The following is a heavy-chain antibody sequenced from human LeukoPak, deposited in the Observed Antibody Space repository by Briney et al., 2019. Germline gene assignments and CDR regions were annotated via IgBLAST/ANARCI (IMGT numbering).Heavy chain of an antibody. D-gene: IGHD3-10*01. CDR3: TRDTDYGSATNYFDS. Sequence: PGGSLRLSCAASGFTFDVYAMHWVRQALGKGLEWVALISWEGHTTYYADSVRGRFTISRDNSKNSLYLQMNSLRTEDTAFYYCTRDTDYGSATNYFDSWGQGTLVSVSS. CDR2: ISWEGHTT. CDR1: GFTFDVYA. J-gene: IGHJ4*02. V-gene: IGHV3-43*01.